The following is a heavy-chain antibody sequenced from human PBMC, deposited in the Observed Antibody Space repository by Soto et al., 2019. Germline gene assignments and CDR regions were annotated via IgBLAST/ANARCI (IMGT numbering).Heavy chain of an antibody. D-gene: IGHD3-10*01. J-gene: IGHJ3*02. V-gene: IGHV3-23*01. CDR1: GFTFSSYA. Sequence: PGGSLRLSCAASGFTFSSYAMSWVRQAPGKGLEWVSAISGSGGSTYYADSVKGRFTISRDNSKNTLYLQMNSLRAEDTAVYYCAKSIAMVRGVIGPNSFDSWGQGTMVTVSS. CDR2: ISGSGGST. CDR3: AKSIAMVRGVIGPNSFDS.